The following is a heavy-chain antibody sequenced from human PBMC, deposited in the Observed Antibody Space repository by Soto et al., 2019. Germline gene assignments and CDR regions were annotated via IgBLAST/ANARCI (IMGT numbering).Heavy chain of an antibody. D-gene: IGHD6-19*01. Sequence: QVQLVESGGGVVQPGRSLRLSCAASGFTFSSYAMHWVRQAPGKGLELVAVISYDGSNKYYADSVKGRFTISRDNSKNTMYLQMNSLRAEDTAVYYCARDSRFETIAVAGTKYYYGMDVGGQGTTVTVSS. CDR3: ARDSRFETIAVAGTKYYYGMDV. V-gene: IGHV3-30-3*01. J-gene: IGHJ6*02. CDR1: GFTFSSYA. CDR2: ISYDGSNK.